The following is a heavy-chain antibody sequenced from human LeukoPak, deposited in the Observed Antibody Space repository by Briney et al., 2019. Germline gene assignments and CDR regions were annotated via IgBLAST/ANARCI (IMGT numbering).Heavy chain of an antibody. CDR3: ARDSGTTGEVKFDP. D-gene: IGHD3-10*01. Sequence: KPSETLSLTCTVSGYSISSGYYWGWIRQPAGKGLEWIGRIYGSGSTDYNPSLKSRVTMSIDTSKNQFSLNLISVTAADTAVYYCARDSGTTGEVKFDPWGQGTLVTVSS. J-gene: IGHJ5*02. CDR2: IYGSGST. CDR1: GYSISSGYY. V-gene: IGHV4-38-2*02.